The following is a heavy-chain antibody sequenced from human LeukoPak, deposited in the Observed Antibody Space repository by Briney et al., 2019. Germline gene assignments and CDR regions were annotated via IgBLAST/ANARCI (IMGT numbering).Heavy chain of an antibody. CDR1: GYTFDENH. V-gene: IGHV1-2*02. CDR3: ARAGDESTGHYDSLHF. D-gene: IGHD2-8*02. J-gene: IGHJ3*01. CDR2: INPKSGAT. Sequence: ASVKVSCKASGYTFDENHIHWVRQATGQGPEWMGWINPKSGATDSAQQFQGRLTITRDTSIGTASMDLSGLRLDDTGIYYCARAGDESTGHYDSLHFWGQGTMVTVSS.